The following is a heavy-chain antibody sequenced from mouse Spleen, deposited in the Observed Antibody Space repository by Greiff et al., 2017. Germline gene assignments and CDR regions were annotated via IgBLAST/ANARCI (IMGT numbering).Heavy chain of an antibody. CDR1: GYSITSGYY. Sequence: ESGPGLVKPSQSLSLTCSVTGYSITSGYYWKWIRQFPGNKLEWMGYISYDGSNNYNPSLKNRISITRDTSKNQFFLKLNSVTTEDTATYYCAREGYRYDAARYFDVWGAGTTVTVSS. CDR3: AREGYRYDAARYFDV. CDR2: ISYDGSN. D-gene: IGHD2-14*01. J-gene: IGHJ1*01. V-gene: IGHV3-6*01.